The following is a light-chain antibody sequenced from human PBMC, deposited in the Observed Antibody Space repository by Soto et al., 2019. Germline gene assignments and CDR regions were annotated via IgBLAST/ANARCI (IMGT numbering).Light chain of an antibody. CDR2: GAS. V-gene: IGKV3-11*01. CDR1: QSVDSH. CDR3: QQRNDLPIS. J-gene: IGKJ5*01. Sequence: EIVLTQSPASLALSPGERATLSCRASQSVDSHLVWYQQKPGQAPRLLIFGASNRATGIPARFSGSGSGTDFTLAINRLEPDDFAVYCCQQRNDLPISFGQGTRLEI.